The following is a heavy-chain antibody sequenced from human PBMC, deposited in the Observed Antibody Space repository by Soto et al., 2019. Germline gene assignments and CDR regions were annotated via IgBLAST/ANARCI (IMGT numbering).Heavy chain of an antibody. V-gene: IGHV4-59*01. J-gene: IGHJ2*01. CDR1: GGSISEYY. CDR3: ARHVPYYDILTGYENNWYFDL. Sequence: SETLSLTCTVSGGSISEYYWGWIRQPPGKGLEWIGYIYYIGSTNYNPSLKSRVTMSVDTSKNQFSLKLMSVTAADTAVYYCARHVPYYDILTGYENNWYFDLWGRGTLVTVS. CDR2: IYYIGST. D-gene: IGHD3-9*01.